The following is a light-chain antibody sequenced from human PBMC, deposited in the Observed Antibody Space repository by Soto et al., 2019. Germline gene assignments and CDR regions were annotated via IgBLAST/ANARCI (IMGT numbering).Light chain of an antibody. Sequence: LTQPASVSGSPGQSITISCTGTSSDVGDYDYVSWYQQHPGKAPKLMIYDVSNRPSGVSNRFSGSKSGNTASLTISGLQAEDEADYYCSSYTISNTLYVFGSGTKVTVL. CDR3: SSYTISNTLYV. V-gene: IGLV2-14*01. CDR1: SSDVGDYDY. J-gene: IGLJ1*01. CDR2: DVS.